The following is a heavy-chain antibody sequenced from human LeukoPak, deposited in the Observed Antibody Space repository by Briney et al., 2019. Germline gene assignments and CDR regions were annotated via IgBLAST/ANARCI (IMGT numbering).Heavy chain of an antibody. V-gene: IGHV3-15*01. J-gene: IGHJ6*02. Sequence: GGSLRLSCAASGFTFSKAWMSGVRQAPGKGLEWVGRIKRKTDGGTTDYAAPVKGRFSISRDDSKNTMYLHMNSLITEDTPMNFCVSDSVLVYDYYYPMDVWGQGTTVTVSS. CDR3: VSDSVLVYDYYYPMDV. D-gene: IGHD3-10*01. CDR2: IKRKTDGGTT. CDR1: GFTFSKAW.